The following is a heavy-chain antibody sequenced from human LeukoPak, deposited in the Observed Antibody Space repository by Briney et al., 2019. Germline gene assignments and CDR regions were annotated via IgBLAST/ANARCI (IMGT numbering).Heavy chain of an antibody. J-gene: IGHJ4*02. D-gene: IGHD3-10*01. CDR2: ISNKNNGGTT. CDR3: ATVALG. Sequence: GGSLRLSCAASGFTFSDAWMSWVRQAPGKGLEWVGRISNKNNGGTTDYAAPVKGRFTISRDDSKNTLYLQMNSLKTEDTAVCYCATVALGWGQGTLVTVSS. V-gene: IGHV3-15*01. CDR1: GFTFSDAW.